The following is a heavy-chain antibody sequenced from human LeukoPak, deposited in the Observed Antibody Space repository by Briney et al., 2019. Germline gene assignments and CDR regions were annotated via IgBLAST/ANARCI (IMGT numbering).Heavy chain of an antibody. Sequence: SVKVSCKASGGTFSSYAISWVRQAPGQGLEWMGWIIPIFGTANYAQKFQGRVTITTDESTSTAYMELSSLRSEDTAVYYCARDNYVWGSYRYTPSDAFDIWGQGTMVTVSS. CDR1: GGTFSSYA. CDR2: IIPIFGTA. D-gene: IGHD3-16*02. CDR3: ARDNYVWGSYRYTPSDAFDI. V-gene: IGHV1-69*05. J-gene: IGHJ3*02.